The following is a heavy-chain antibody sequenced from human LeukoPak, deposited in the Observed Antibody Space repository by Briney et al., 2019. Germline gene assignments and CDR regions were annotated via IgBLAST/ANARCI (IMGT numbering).Heavy chain of an antibody. Sequence: GGSLRLSCTLSGFTVSSNSMSSVRQPPGKGLEWVSFIYSDNTHYSESAKGRFTISRDNYKNTLYLQMNRLRAEDTAVYYCARRARAYSHPYDYWGQGTLVTVS. J-gene: IGHJ4*02. V-gene: IGHV3-66*04. CDR1: GFTVSSNS. CDR2: IYSDNT. CDR3: ARRARAYSHPYDY. D-gene: IGHD4/OR15-4a*01.